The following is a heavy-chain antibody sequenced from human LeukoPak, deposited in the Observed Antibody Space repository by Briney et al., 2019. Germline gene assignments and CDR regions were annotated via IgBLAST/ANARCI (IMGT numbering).Heavy chain of an antibody. CDR2: IGIDSGNT. CDR1: GFTFSDYS. D-gene: IGHD2-2*01. J-gene: IGHJ4*02. Sequence: GGSLRLSCAASGFTFSDYSTNWVRQAPGKGLEWISYIGIDSGNTNYADSVKGRFTISGDKAKNSLYLQMNSLRVEDTAVYYCARDHKYAFDNWGQGTLVTVSS. CDR3: ARDHKYAFDN. V-gene: IGHV3-48*01.